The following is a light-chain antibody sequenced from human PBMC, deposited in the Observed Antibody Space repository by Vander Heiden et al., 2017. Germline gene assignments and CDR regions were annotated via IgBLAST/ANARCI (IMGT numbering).Light chain of an antibody. Sequence: QSVLTQPPSASGPPGQRVTISCSGRSSHIGSNTVNWYQQLPGAAPKLLMYSNNKRHSGVPDRFSGSKSGTSASLANSGLQAEEEADYYCAAWDDSMNGWVFGGGTKLTVL. CDR3: AAWDDSMNGWV. CDR2: SNN. J-gene: IGLJ3*02. V-gene: IGLV1-44*01. CDR1: SSHIGSNT.